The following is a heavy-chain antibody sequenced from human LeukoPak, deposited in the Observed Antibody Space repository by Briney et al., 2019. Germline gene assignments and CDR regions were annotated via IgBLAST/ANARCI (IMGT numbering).Heavy chain of an antibody. Sequence: PSETLSLTCAVYGGSFSGYYWSWIRQPPGKGLEWIGEINHSGSTNYNPSLKSRVTISVDTSKNQFSLKLSSVTAADTAVYYCARGTWFDPWGQEPWSPSPQ. CDR2: INHSGST. J-gene: IGHJ5*02. V-gene: IGHV4-34*01. CDR1: GGSFSGYY. CDR3: ARGTWFDP.